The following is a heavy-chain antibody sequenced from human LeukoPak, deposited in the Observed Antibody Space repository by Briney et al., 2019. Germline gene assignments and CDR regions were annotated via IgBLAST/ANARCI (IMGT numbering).Heavy chain of an antibody. D-gene: IGHD4-17*01. V-gene: IGHV1-69*04. CDR2: IIPILGIA. CDR3: ARGGDTVTTDWFDP. Sequence: ASVMVSCKASGGTFSSYAISWVRQAPGQGLEWMGRIIPILGIANYAQKFQGRVTITADKSTSTAYMELSSLRSEDTAVYYCARGGDTVTTDWFDPWGQGTLVTVSS. J-gene: IGHJ5*02. CDR1: GGTFSSYA.